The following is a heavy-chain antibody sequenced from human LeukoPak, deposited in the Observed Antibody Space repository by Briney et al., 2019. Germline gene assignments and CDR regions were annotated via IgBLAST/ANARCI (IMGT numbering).Heavy chain of an antibody. J-gene: IGHJ4*02. Sequence: PGGSLRRSCAASGFTFSSYGMHWVRQAPGKGLEWVAFIRYDGSNKYYADSVKGRFTISRDNSKNTLYLQMNSLRAEDTAVYYCAKDTLSIAAAGTAFDYWGQGTLVTVSS. V-gene: IGHV3-30*02. CDR1: GFTFSSYG. CDR3: AKDTLSIAAAGTAFDY. CDR2: IRYDGSNK. D-gene: IGHD6-13*01.